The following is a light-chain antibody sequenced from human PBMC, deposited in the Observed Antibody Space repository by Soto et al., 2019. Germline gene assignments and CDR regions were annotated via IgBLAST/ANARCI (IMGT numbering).Light chain of an antibody. J-gene: IGLJ1*01. CDR3: ISYTSTSSYV. V-gene: IGLV2-14*01. Sequence: QSVLTQPASVSGSPGQSITISCSGTRSDIGSYNYVAWYQQFPGKTPKILIYGVSNRPSGVSSRFSGSKSGNTASLTISGLQAEDEADYYCISYTSTSSYVFATGTKVTV. CDR1: RSDIGSYNY. CDR2: GVS.